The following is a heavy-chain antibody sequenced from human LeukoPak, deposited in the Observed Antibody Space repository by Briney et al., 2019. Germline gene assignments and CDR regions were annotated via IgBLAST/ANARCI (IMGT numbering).Heavy chain of an antibody. CDR1: GFTFSSYG. CDR2: IPYDGSNK. J-gene: IGHJ4*02. Sequence: GGSLRLSCAASGFTFSSYGMHWVRQAPGKGLEWVAVIPYDGSNKYYADSVKGRFTISRDNSKNTLYLQMNSLRAEDTAVYYCAARYSGYDERDYWGQGTLVTVSS. V-gene: IGHV3-30*03. D-gene: IGHD5-12*01. CDR3: AARYSGYDERDY.